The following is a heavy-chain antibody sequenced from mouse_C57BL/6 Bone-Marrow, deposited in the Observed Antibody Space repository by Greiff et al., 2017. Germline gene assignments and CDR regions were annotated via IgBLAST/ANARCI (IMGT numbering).Heavy chain of an antibody. D-gene: IGHD6-1*01. J-gene: IGHJ2*01. V-gene: IGHV1-55*01. CDR3: ASPTERGRNFDY. CDR2: IYPSSGST. CDR1: GYTFTSYW. Sequence: VQLQQPGAELVKPGASVKLSCKASGYTFTSYWMNWVKQRPGQGLEWIGEIYPSSGSTNYNQKFKGKATLTVDTSTNTAYMQLSSLTSEASAVFFGASPTERGRNFDYWGKGTTLTVSS.